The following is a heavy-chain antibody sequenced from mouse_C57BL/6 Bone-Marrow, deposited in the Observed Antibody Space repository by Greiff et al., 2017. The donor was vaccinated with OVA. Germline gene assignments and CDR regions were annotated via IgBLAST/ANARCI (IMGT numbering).Heavy chain of an antibody. CDR2: ISYDGSN. V-gene: IGHV3-6*01. J-gene: IGHJ3*01. CDR3: AREGSSPSWSAY. CDR1: GYSITSGYY. Sequence: ESGPGLVKPSQSLSLTCSVTGYSITSGYYWNWIRQFPGNKLEWMGYISYDGSNNYNPSLKNRISITRDPTKNQVFLKLNSVTTEDTATYYCAREGSSPSWSAYWGQGTLVTVSA. D-gene: IGHD1-1*01.